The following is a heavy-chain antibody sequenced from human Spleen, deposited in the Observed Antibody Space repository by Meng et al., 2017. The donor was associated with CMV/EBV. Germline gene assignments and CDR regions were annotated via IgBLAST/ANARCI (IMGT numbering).Heavy chain of an antibody. CDR1: EFIFRRYA. J-gene: IGHJ2*01. CDR3: AKSPLRGYNFYYFDL. CDR2: ITGTGTTT. V-gene: IGHV3-23*01. Sequence: GESLKISCAASEFIFRRYAMSWVRQAPGKGLEWVSGITGTGTTTYLADSVKGRFTVSRDNSKNTLYFQMDGLRAEDTAIYYCAKSPLRGYNFYYFDLWGRGTLVTVSS. D-gene: IGHD3-22*01.